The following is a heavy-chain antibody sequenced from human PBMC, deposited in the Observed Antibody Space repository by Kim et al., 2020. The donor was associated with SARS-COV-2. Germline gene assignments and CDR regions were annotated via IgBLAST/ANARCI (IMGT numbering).Heavy chain of an antibody. V-gene: IGHV3-9*01. J-gene: IGHJ4*02. CDR2: ISWNSGSI. D-gene: IGHD6-13*01. Sequence: GGSLRLSCAASGFTFDDYAMHWVRQAPGKGLEWVSGISWNSGSIGYADSVKGRFTISRDNAKNSLYLQMNSLRAEDTALYYCAKSSSSWTYYFDYWGQGT. CDR3: AKSSSSWTYYFDY. CDR1: GFTFDDYA.